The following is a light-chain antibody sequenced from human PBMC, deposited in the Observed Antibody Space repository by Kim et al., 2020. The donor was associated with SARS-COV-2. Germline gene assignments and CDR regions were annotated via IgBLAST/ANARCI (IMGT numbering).Light chain of an antibody. CDR1: QSVSSN. Sequence: EVEMTQSPATLSVSPEERATLSCRASQSVSSNLAWYQHKPGQAPRLLIYAASTRATGVPARFSGSGSGTEFTLTISSLQSEDFAVYYCQQYNTWPLFGPGTKVDIK. J-gene: IGKJ3*01. CDR2: AAS. CDR3: QQYNTWPL. V-gene: IGKV3-15*01.